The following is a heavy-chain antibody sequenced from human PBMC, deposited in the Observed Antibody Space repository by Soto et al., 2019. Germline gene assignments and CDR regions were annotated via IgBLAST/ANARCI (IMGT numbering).Heavy chain of an antibody. CDR1: GYTFTSYG. V-gene: IGHV1-18*04. J-gene: IGHJ4*02. D-gene: IGHD2-15*01. CDR2: ISAYNGNT. Sequence: ASVKVSCKASGYTFTSYGISWVRQAPGQGLEWMGWISAYNGNTNYAQKLQGRVTMTTDTTTSTAYMELRSLRSDDTAVYYCARVYCSGGSCYPDSGYWGQGTLVTVSS. CDR3: ARVYCSGGSCYPDSGY.